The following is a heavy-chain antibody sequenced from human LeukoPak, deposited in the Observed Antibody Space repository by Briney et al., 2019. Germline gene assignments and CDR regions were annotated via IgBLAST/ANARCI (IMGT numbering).Heavy chain of an antibody. CDR1: GGSIINSISH. Sequence: SETLSLTCTVSGGSIINSISHWGWVRQPPGKGLEWIGSIHYSGTTYYKPSLKSRLTISVDTSTNQFSLKLSSVTAADTAVYYCAGEYSSGAECWGQGTLVTVSS. CDR3: AGEYSSGAEC. CDR2: IHYSGTT. V-gene: IGHV4-39*01. J-gene: IGHJ4*02. D-gene: IGHD6-19*01.